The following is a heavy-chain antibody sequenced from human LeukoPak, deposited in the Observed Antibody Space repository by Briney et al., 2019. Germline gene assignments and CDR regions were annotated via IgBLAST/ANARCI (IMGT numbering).Heavy chain of an antibody. J-gene: IGHJ4*02. CDR1: GGSISSYY. D-gene: IGHD3-10*01. CDR2: INWNGGST. CDR3: ARVVTMVRGVPFFDY. Sequence: ETLSLTCTVSGGSISSYYWSWIRQPPGKGLEWVSGINWNGGSTGYADSVKGRFTISRDNAKNSLYLQMNSLRAEDTALYHCARVVTMVRGVPFFDYWGQGTLVTVSS. V-gene: IGHV3-20*01.